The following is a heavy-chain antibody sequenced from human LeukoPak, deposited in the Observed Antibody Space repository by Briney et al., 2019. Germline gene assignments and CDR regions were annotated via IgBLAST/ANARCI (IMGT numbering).Heavy chain of an antibody. D-gene: IGHD6-13*01. CDR2: IYYSGST. V-gene: IGHV4-59*01. J-gene: IGHJ5*02. Sequence: SETLSFTCTVSGGSISSYYWSWIRQPPGKGLEWIGYIYYSGSTNYNPSLKSRVTISVDTSKNQFSLKLSSVTAADTAVYYCARDTGYSSPGFDPWGQGTLVTVSS. CDR3: ARDTGYSSPGFDP. CDR1: GGSISSYY.